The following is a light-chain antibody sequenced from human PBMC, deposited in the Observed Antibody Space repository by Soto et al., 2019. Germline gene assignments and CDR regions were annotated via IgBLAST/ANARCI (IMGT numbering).Light chain of an antibody. CDR2: DAS. V-gene: IGKV3-11*01. CDR1: QSVTN. J-gene: IGKJ4*01. Sequence: EIVLTQSPATLSLSPGERATLSCRASQSVTNLAWYQQKPGQAPRLLIYDASNRATGIPVRFSGSGSGTGFTLTISSLEPEXXAVYFCQQRTSFGGGTKVEIK. CDR3: QQRTS.